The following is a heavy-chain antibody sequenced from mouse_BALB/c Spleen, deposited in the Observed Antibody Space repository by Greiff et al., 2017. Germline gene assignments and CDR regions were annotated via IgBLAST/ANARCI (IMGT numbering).Heavy chain of an antibody. Sequence: EVKLMESGGGLVKPGGSLKLSCAASGFTFSSYAMSWVRQTPEKRLEWVASISSGGSTYYPDSVKGRFTISRDNARNILYLQMSSLRSEDTAMYYCARAGIYGNSPWFAYWGQGTLVTVSA. CDR1: GFTFSSYA. J-gene: IGHJ3*01. CDR3: ARAGIYGNSPWFAY. CDR2: ISSGGST. V-gene: IGHV5-6-5*01. D-gene: IGHD2-1*01.